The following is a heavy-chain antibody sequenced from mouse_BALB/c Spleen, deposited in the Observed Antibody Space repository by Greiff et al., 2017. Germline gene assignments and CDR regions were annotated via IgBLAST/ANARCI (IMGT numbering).Heavy chain of an antibody. CDR3: ARRIYDGYYCFAY. CDR2: INPNNGGT. V-gene: IGHV1-18*01. CDR1: GYTFTDYN. J-gene: IGHJ3*01. Sequence: EVKLQESGPELVKPGASVKIPCKASGYTFTDYNMDWVKQSHGKSLEWIGDINPNNGGTIYNQKFKGKATLTVDKSSSTAYMELRSLTSEDTAVYYCARRIYDGYYCFAYWGQGTLVTVSA. D-gene: IGHD2-3*01.